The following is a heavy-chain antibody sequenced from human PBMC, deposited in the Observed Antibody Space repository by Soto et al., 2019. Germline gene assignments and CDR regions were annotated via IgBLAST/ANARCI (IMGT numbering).Heavy chain of an antibody. CDR2: IFYTGST. CDR3: ARDNGYSYGYTLDH. CDR1: GGPFSRGGYY. V-gene: IGHV4-31*03. D-gene: IGHD5-18*01. J-gene: IGHJ4*02. Sequence: SSETMSLTCTVSGGPFSRGGYYWSWIRQHPGKGLECIGYIFYTGSTYYNPTLKSRVTISVDTSKNQFSLKLSSVTAADTAVYYCARDNGYSYGYTLDHWGQGTLVTVSS.